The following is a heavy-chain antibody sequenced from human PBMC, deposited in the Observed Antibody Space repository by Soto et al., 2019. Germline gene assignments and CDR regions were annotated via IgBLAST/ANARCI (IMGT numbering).Heavy chain of an antibody. J-gene: IGHJ4*02. CDR1: GYTFTSYG. CDR3: ARGEEVTTPFDY. CDR2: ISAHNGNT. V-gene: IGHV1-18*01. Sequence: ASVKVSCKASGYTFTSYGISWVRQAPGQGLEWMGWISAHNGNTNYARKLQGRVTMTTDTSTSTAYMELRSLRSDDTAVYYCARGEEVTTPFDYWGQGTLVTVSS. D-gene: IGHD4-17*01.